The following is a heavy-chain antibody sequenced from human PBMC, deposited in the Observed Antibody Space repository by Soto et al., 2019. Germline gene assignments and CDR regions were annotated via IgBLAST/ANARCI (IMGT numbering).Heavy chain of an antibody. D-gene: IGHD3-3*01. CDR3: ARDYDFWSGLRYYFDY. CDR2: INHSGST. V-gene: IGHV4-34*01. J-gene: IGHJ4*02. Sequence: SETLSLTCAVYVVSFSGYYWSCIRHPPGKGLEWIGEINHSGSTNYNPSLKSRVTISVDTSKNQFSLKLSSVTAADTAVYYCARDYDFWSGLRYYFDYWGQGTLVTVSS. CDR1: VVSFSGYY.